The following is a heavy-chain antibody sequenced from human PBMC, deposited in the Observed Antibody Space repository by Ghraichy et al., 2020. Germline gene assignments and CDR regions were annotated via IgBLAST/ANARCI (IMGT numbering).Heavy chain of an antibody. CDR3: ARDKEIAAAGTGPLGY. CDR2: ISAYNGNT. CDR1: GYTFTSYG. V-gene: IGHV1-18*01. D-gene: IGHD6-13*01. J-gene: IGHJ4*02. Sequence: ASVKVSCKASGYTFTSYGISWVRQAPGQGLEWMGWISAYNGNTNYAQKLQGRVTMTTDTSTSTAYMELRSLRSDDTAVYYCARDKEIAAAGTGPLGYWGQGTLVTVSS.